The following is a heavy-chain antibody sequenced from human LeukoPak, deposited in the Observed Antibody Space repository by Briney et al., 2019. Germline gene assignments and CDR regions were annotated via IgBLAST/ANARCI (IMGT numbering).Heavy chain of an antibody. CDR2: IYHSGST. Sequence: SETLSLTCTVSGGSISSGSYYWSWIRQPAGKGLEWIGSIYHSGSTYYNPSLKSRVTISVDTSKNQFSLKLSSVTAADTAVYYCASTGSLVFYYYYMDVWGKGTTVTVSS. CDR3: ASTGSLVFYYYYMDV. D-gene: IGHD6-6*01. J-gene: IGHJ6*03. CDR1: GGSISSGSYY. V-gene: IGHV4-39*07.